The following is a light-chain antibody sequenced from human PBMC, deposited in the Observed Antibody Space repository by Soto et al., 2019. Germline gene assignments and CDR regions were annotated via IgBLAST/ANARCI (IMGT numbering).Light chain of an antibody. CDR2: KAS. V-gene: IGKV1-5*03. Sequence: DIQMTQSPSTLSASVGDRVTITCRASQSINNWLAWYQEKPGKAPKLLIYKASSLESGVPSRFSGSGSGTEFNLTISSLQPDDFATYYCQQYNIYPWAFGQGTKVEIK. J-gene: IGKJ1*01. CDR3: QQYNIYPWA. CDR1: QSINNW.